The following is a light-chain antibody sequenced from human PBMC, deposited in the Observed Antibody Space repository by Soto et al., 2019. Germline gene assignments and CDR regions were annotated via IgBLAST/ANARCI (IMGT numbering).Light chain of an antibody. V-gene: IGKV1-39*01. CDR3: QQSYRTPPT. Sequence: DIQLTQSPSSLSASVGDRVTITCRASQSIYSYLSWCQQKPGKAPKVLIYAASNLQSGVPSRFSCSGSGTDFTFTISSLQPEDFATYYCQQSYRTPPTFGQGTKVEIK. CDR2: AAS. CDR1: QSIYSY. J-gene: IGKJ1*01.